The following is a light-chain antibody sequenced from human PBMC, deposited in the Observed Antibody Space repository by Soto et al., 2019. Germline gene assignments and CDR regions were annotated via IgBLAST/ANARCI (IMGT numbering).Light chain of an antibody. Sequence: DIQMTQSPTSLSAYVGDRVTISCRASQRIGTYLAWYQQKPGKAPRLLISGASSVQSGVPPRFSGSGSATDFILTISSLRLEDIATYYCQQTASAPPWTFGQGTKVDIK. J-gene: IGKJ1*01. CDR3: QQTASAPPWT. CDR1: QRIGTY. CDR2: GAS. V-gene: IGKV1-39*01.